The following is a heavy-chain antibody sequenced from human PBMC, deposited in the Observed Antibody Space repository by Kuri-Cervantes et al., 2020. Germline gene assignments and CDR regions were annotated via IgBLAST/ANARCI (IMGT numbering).Heavy chain of an antibody. CDR2: IYSGGST. D-gene: IGHD2-15*01. V-gene: IGHV3-66*01. CDR3: ARVPFGYSISDY. J-gene: IGHJ4*02. CDR1: GFTVSSNY. Sequence: ETLSLTCAASGFTVSSNYMSWVRQAPGKGLEWVSVIYSGGSTYYADSVKGRFTISRDNSKNTLYLQMNSLRAEDTAVYYCARVPFGYSISDYWGQGTLVTVSS.